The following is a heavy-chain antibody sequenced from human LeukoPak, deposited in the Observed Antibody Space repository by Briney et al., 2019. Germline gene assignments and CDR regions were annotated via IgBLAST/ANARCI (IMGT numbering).Heavy chain of an antibody. J-gene: IGHJ5*02. CDR2: IYTSGST. CDR1: GGSISSYY. CDR3: ARETAYYYGSGSYYCWFDP. V-gene: IGHV4-4*07. D-gene: IGHD3-10*01. Sequence: SETLSLTCTVSGGSISSYYWSWIRQPAGKGLEWIGRIYTSGSTNYNPSLKSRVTVSVDTSKNQFSLKLSSVTAADTAVYYCARETAYYYGSGSYYCWFDPWGQGTLVTVSS.